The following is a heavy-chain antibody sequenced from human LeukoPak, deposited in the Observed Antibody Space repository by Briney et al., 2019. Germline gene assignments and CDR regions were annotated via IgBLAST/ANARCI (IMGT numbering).Heavy chain of an antibody. D-gene: IGHD3-10*01. CDR3: ARDSGTTGEVKSDP. Sequence: SETLSLTCTVSGGSISSSSYYWGWIRQPPGKGLEWIGRIYGSGSTDYNPSLKSRVTMSIDTSKNQFSLNLISVTAADTAVYYCARDSGTTGEVKSDPWGQGTLVTVSS. CDR2: IYGSGST. CDR1: GGSISSSSYY. J-gene: IGHJ5*02. V-gene: IGHV4-39*07.